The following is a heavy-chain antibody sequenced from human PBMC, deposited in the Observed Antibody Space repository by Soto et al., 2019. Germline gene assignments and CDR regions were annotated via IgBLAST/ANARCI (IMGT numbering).Heavy chain of an antibody. D-gene: IGHD2-21*01. V-gene: IGHV4-31*03. J-gene: IGHJ6*01. CDR3: AASGVGCGGLDYCGMDA. CDR1: GGSISSGGYY. CDR2: LYYSGTT. Sequence: QVQLQESGPGLVKPSQTLSLTCTVSGGSISSGGYYWNWIRQHPGKGLEWIGYLYYSGTTYYNPSLMCRVTISVDTSKNKFSLKLSSVTAADTAVYYWAASGVGCGGLDYCGMDAWGQGTTVTVSS.